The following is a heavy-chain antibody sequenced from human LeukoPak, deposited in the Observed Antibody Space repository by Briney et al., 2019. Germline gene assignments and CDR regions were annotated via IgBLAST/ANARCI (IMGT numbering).Heavy chain of an antibody. Sequence: ASVKVSCKASGGTFSSYAISWVRQAPGQVLEWMGGIIPIFGTANYAQKFQGRVTITTDESTSTAYMELSSLRSEDTAVYYCARAQSIAAAGLFDYWGQGTLVTVSS. CDR1: GGTFSSYA. D-gene: IGHD6-13*01. V-gene: IGHV1-69*05. CDR3: ARAQSIAAAGLFDY. J-gene: IGHJ4*02. CDR2: IIPIFGTA.